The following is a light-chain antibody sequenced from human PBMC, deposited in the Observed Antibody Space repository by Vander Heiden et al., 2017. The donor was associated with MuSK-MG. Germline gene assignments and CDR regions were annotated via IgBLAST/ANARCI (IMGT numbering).Light chain of an antibody. CDR2: DSS. Sequence: AVRLTQSSSSFSAATGGSVTITCRASQHINSYLAWYQQKPGKAPNLLIYDSSTLQRGVPSRFSGSGSGTDFTLSISCLQSEDIATYFCQQYDSLPVTFGQGTQVDIK. CDR1: QHINSY. J-gene: IGKJ5*01. V-gene: IGKV1-8*01. CDR3: QQYDSLPVT.